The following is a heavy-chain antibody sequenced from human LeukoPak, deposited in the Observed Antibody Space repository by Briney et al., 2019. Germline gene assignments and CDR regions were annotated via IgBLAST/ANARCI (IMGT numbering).Heavy chain of an antibody. CDR1: GFTFGDYN. CDR3: AGDNYGVDY. J-gene: IGHJ4*01. CDR2: MSYQGRNK. D-gene: IGHD3-16*01. Sequence: PGGSLRLSCAASGFTFGDYNMHWVRLAPGKGLEWVAFMSYQGRNKYYADSVKGRFTISKDNSRNTLHLQMNSLRPEDTAMYYCAGDNYGVDYWGHGTLVTVSS. V-gene: IGHV3-30*04.